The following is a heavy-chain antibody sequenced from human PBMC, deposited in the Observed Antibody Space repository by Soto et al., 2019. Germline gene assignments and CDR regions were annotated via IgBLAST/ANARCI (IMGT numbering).Heavy chain of an antibody. J-gene: IGHJ6*02. CDR3: ARQSSIGSVTPHFYYYYGMDV. CDR2: IYYSGST. V-gene: IGHV4-59*08. D-gene: IGHD6-6*01. CDR1: GGSISSYY. Sequence: PSETLSLTCTVSGGSISSYYWSWIRQPPGKGLEWIGYIYYSGSTNYNPSLKIRVTISVDTSKDQFSLKLSSVTAADTAVYYCARQSSIGSVTPHFYYYYGMDVWGQGTTVTVSS.